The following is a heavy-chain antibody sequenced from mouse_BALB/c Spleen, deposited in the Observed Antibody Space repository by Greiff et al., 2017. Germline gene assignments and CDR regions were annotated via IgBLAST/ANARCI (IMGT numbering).Heavy chain of an antibody. CDR2: IYPGSGST. J-gene: IGHJ3*01. D-gene: IGHD2-2*01. CDR3: ARWGIYYGYDGEEVWFAY. V-gene: IGHV1-55*01. CDR1: GYNFTSYW. Sequence: QVQLQQPGAELVKPGTSVKLSCKASGYNFTSYWINWVKLRPGQGLEWIGDIYPGSGSTNYNEKFKSKATLTVDTSSSTAYMQLSSLASEDSALYYCARWGIYYGYDGEEVWFAYWGQGTLVTVSA.